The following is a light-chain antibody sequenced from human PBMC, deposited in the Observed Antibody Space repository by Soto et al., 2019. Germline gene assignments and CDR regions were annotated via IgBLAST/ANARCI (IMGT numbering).Light chain of an antibody. CDR3: QQSFSTPQT. CDR1: QSVSSN. V-gene: IGKV3-15*01. Sequence: EIVMTQSPATLSVSPGERATLSCRASQSVSSNLAWYQQKPGQAPRLLLYGATTRATGIPARFSGSGSGTEFTLTISSLQSEDFATYYCQQSFSTPQTFGGGTRVEIK. CDR2: GAT. J-gene: IGKJ4*01.